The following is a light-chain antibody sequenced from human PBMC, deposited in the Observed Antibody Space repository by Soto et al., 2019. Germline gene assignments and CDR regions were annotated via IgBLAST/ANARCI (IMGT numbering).Light chain of an antibody. J-gene: IGLJ1*01. V-gene: IGLV2-14*01. CDR3: SSYTSSSTQV. CDR1: SSDVGGYNL. Sequence: QSALTQPASVSGSPGQSITISCTGTSSDVGGYNLVSWYQQHPDKAPKLMIYEVTNRPSGVSNRFSASKSGNTASLTISGLQAEDEADYYCSSYTSSSTQVFGTGTKLTVL. CDR2: EVT.